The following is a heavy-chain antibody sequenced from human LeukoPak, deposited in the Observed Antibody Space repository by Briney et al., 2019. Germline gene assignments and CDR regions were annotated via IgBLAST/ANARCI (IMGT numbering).Heavy chain of an antibody. CDR3: ATGVVPAAMFYFDY. J-gene: IGHJ4*02. V-gene: IGHV1-2*06. Sequence: GASVKVSCKASGYTFTGYYMHWVRQAPGQGLEWMGRINPNSGGTNYAQKFQGRVTMTRDTSISTAYMELSRLRSDDTAVYYCATGVVPAAMFYFDYWGQGTLVTVSS. CDR2: INPNSGGT. CDR1: GYTFTGYY. D-gene: IGHD2-2*01.